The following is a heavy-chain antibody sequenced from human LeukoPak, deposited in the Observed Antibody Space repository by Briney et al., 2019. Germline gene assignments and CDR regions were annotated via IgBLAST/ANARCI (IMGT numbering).Heavy chain of an antibody. CDR3: ARVPTYYYDSSGRTY. J-gene: IGHJ4*02. Sequence: PGGSLRLSCAASGFTFSSYWMHWVRQAPGKGLVWVSRINSDGSSTSYADSVKGRFTISRDNAKNTLYLQMNSLRAEDTAVYYCARVPTYYYDSSGRTYWGQGTLVTVSS. D-gene: IGHD3-22*01. V-gene: IGHV3-74*01. CDR1: GFTFSSYW. CDR2: INSDGSST.